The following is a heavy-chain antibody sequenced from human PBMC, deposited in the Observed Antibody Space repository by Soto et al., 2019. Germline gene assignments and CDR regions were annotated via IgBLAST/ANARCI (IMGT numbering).Heavy chain of an antibody. Sequence: QGQLVQSGAEVKKPGASVKVSCGTSGFSFTSYSFHWVRQAPAQGLQWMGWINAGRGKTKYSQQFQGRVTFTWDTSANTVYMELSRLTSEDTSVFYCARWIDNGYFDYWGQGTLVTV. CDR1: GFSFTSYS. V-gene: IGHV1-3*01. CDR2: INAGRGKT. CDR3: ARWIDNGYFDY. J-gene: IGHJ4*02. D-gene: IGHD4-17*01.